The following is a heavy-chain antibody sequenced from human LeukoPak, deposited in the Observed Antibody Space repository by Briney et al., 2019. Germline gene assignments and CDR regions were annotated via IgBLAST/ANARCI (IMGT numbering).Heavy chain of an antibody. J-gene: IGHJ4*02. CDR3: ARDAYDSSGEEYYFDY. D-gene: IGHD3-22*01. CDR2: INPSGGST. V-gene: IGHV1-46*01. Sequence: ASVKVSCKASGYTFTSYYMHWVRQAPGQGLEWMGIINPSGGSTSYAQKFQGRVTMTRDTSTSTVYMELSSLRSEDTAVYYCARDAYDSSGEEYYFDYWGQGTLVTVSS. CDR1: GYTFTSYY.